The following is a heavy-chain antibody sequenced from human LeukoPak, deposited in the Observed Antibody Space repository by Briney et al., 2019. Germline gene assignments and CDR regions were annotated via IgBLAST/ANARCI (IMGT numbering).Heavy chain of an antibody. J-gene: IGHJ6*03. CDR2: INHSGST. CDR1: GGSFSGYY. D-gene: IGHD2-15*01. V-gene: IGHV4-34*01. Sequence: SETLSLTCAVYGGSFSGYYWSWIRQPPGKGLEWIGEINHSGSTNYNPSLKSRVTISVDTSKNQFSLKLSSVTAADTAVYYCARGRYCSGGSCYSLYYYYYMDVWGKGTTVTVSS. CDR3: ARGRYCSGGSCYSLYYYYYMDV.